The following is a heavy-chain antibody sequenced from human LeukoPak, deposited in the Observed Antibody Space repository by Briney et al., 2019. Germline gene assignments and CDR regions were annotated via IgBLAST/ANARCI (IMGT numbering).Heavy chain of an antibody. CDR3: ARDGGYGDYDY. CDR2: ISGSGGST. J-gene: IGHJ4*02. V-gene: IGHV3-23*01. D-gene: IGHD4-17*01. Sequence: GGSLRLSCAASGFTFSSYAMSWVRQAPGKGLEWVSAISGSGGSTYYADSVKGRFTIPRDNSKNTLYLQMNSLRAEDTAVYYCARDGGYGDYDYWGQGTLVTVSS. CDR1: GFTFSSYA.